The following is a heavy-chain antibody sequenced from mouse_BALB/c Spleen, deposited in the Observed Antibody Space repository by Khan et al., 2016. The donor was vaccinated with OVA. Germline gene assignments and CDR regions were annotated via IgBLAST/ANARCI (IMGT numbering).Heavy chain of an antibody. CDR2: IDPENGET. Sequence: EMELVESGAELVRPGALVKLSCKASGFNIKDYYMHWVKQRPEQGLEWIGWIDPENGETVYDPKFQGKASITANTSSNTAYLQLSSLTSEDTAVYYCTRSGYSAWFAYWGQGTPVTVSA. J-gene: IGHJ3*01. CDR3: TRSGYSAWFAY. V-gene: IGHV14-1*02. CDR1: GFNIKDYY.